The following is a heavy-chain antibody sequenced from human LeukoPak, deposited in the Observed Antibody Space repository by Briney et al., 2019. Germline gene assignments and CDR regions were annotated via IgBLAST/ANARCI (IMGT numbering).Heavy chain of an antibody. CDR1: GGSISSSSFY. CDR3: ARVYSHDSSGYYVYYYYYMDV. Sequence: SETLSLTCTVSGGSISSSSFYWGWIRQPPGKGLEWIGIIYYSVSTYYNPSLKSRVTISVDNSKNQFSLKLNSVTAADTAVYYCARVYSHDSSGYYVYYYYYMDVWGKGTTVTVSS. D-gene: IGHD3-22*01. V-gene: IGHV4-39*07. CDR2: IYYSVST. J-gene: IGHJ6*03.